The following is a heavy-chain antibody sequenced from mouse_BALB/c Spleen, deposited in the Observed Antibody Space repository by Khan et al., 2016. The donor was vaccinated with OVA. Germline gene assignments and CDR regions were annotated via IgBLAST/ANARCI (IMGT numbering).Heavy chain of an antibody. V-gene: IGHV5-6*02. CDR2: ISSGGHYT. CDR3: ARTSTTAKGDYYAMDY. Sequence: EVMLVESGGDLVKPGGSLKLSCAASGFTFSSYGMSWVRQTPDKRLEWVATISSGGHYTYFPDSVRGRFTISRDNAKNTLYLQMSSLKSEDTAMYYCARTSTTAKGDYYAMDYWGQGTSVTVSS. CDR1: GFTFSSYG. J-gene: IGHJ4*01. D-gene: IGHD1-2*01.